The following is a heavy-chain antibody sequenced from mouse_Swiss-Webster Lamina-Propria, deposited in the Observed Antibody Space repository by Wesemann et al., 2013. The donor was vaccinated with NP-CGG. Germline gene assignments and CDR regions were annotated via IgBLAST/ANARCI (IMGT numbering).Heavy chain of an antibody. J-gene: IGHJ4*01. CDR3: ARYYDYAMDY. D-gene: IGHD2-4*01. V-gene: IGHV1-26*01. CDR2: INPYNGAT. CDR1: GYSFTGYY. Sequence: EVQLQQSGPELVKPGASVKISCKASGYSFTGYYMHWVKQSHVKSLEWIGRINPYNGATSYNQNFKDKASLTVDKSSSTAYMELHSLTSEDSAVYYCARYYDYAMDYWGQGTSVTVSS.